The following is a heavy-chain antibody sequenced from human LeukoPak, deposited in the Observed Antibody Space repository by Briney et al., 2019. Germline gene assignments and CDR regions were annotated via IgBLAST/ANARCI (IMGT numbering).Heavy chain of an antibody. D-gene: IGHD2-8*01. CDR1: GGTFSSYA. J-gene: IGHJ4*02. CDR3: AREACSDGVCYFEY. CDR2: ISAYNGDT. V-gene: IGHV1-18*01. Sequence: ASVKVSCKASGGTFSSYAISWVRQAPGEGLEWMGWISAYNGDTKYAQKFQGGVTITTDTSATTVYMELGSLRFDDAAVCYCAREACSDGVCYFEYWGQGTLVTVSS.